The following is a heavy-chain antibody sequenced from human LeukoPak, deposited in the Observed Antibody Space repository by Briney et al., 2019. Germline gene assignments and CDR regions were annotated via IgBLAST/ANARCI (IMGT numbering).Heavy chain of an antibody. D-gene: IGHD3-22*01. CDR1: GGSVSSGTYY. V-gene: IGHV4-61*01. CDR2: IYYSGNT. CDR3: ARDRYHYDSSGYYFDH. J-gene: IGHJ4*02. Sequence: SDTLSLTCTVSGGSVSSGTYYWSWIRQPTGRGLEWIGYIYYSGNTNYSPSLKSRVTISVDTSKNQLSLKLSSVTAADTAVYYCARDRYHYDSSGYYFDHWGQGTLVTVSS.